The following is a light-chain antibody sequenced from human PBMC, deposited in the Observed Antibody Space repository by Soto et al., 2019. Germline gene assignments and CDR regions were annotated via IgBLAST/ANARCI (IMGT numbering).Light chain of an antibody. CDR2: GAS. J-gene: IGKJ4*01. Sequence: AVSVSAEERATLSCRASKSVTSNYLAWYQQKRGQAPRLLIDGASSRATGIPDRFSGGGSGTDFTLTIIILEPEDFAVYYSQLFSIFPLTCAGGTNGDIK. V-gene: IGKV3-20*01. CDR3: QLFSIFPLT. CDR1: KSVTSNY.